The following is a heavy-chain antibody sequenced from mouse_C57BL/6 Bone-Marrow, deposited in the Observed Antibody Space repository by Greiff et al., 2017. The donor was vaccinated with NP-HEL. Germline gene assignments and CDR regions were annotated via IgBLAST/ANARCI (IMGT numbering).Heavy chain of an antibody. Sequence: QVQLQQPGAELVRPGSSVKLSCKASGYTFTSYWMDWVKQRPGQGLEWIGNIYPSDSETHYNQKFKDKATLTVDKSSSTAYMQLSSLTSEDSAVYYCAREGTVVATKMADWGQGTLVTVSA. CDR2: IYPSDSET. CDR3: AREGTVVATKMAD. CDR1: GYTFTSYW. V-gene: IGHV1-61*01. J-gene: IGHJ3*01. D-gene: IGHD1-1*01.